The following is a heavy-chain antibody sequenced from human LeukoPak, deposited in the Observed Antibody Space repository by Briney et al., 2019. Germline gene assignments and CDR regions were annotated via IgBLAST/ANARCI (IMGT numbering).Heavy chain of an antibody. Sequence: GESLKISCEGSGYSFTNYWIGWVRQMPGKGLEWMGIIYPGDSDIRYSPSFQGQVTIPADKSISTAYLQWSSLKASDTAMYYCARPYCSGGSCYGGYFDYWGQGTLVTVSS. CDR1: GYSFTNYW. D-gene: IGHD2-15*01. CDR3: ARPYCSGGSCYGGYFDY. CDR2: IYPGDSDI. V-gene: IGHV5-51*01. J-gene: IGHJ4*02.